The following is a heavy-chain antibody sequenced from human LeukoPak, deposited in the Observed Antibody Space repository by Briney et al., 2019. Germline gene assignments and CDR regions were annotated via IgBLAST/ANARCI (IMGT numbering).Heavy chain of an antibody. Sequence: GRSLRLSCAASGFTFDDCAMHWVRQAPGKGLEWVSGISWNSGSIGYADSVKGRFTISRDNAKNSLYLQMNSLRAEDMALYYCAKDTMVRGVIPGDAFDIWGQGTMVTVSS. J-gene: IGHJ3*02. V-gene: IGHV3-9*03. CDR2: ISWNSGSI. CDR3: AKDTMVRGVIPGDAFDI. D-gene: IGHD3-10*01. CDR1: GFTFDDCA.